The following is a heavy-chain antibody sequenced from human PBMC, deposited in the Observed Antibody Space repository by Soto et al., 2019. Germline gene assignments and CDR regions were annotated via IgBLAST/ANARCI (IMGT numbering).Heavy chain of an antibody. Sequence: EVQLVESGGGLVKPGGSLRLSCAASGFTFSNAWMSWVRQAPGKGLEWVGRIKSKTDGGTTDYAAPVKGRFTISRDDSKNTLYLQMNSLKTEDTAVYYCTTDLGGGSGLHPDYWGQGTLVTVSS. CDR1: GFTFSNAW. J-gene: IGHJ4*02. CDR3: TTDLGGGSGLHPDY. V-gene: IGHV3-15*01. CDR2: IKSKTDGGTT. D-gene: IGHD2-15*01.